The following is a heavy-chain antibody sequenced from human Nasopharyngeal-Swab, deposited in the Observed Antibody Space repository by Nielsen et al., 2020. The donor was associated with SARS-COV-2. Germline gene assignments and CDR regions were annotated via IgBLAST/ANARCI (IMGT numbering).Heavy chain of an antibody. Sequence: GGSLRLSCAASGFTFSTYWMHWVRQPPGKGLLWVSRIDTDGTITDYADSVKGRFTISRDNAKNTLYLQMNSPRAEDTAVYYCARDVGGRDNYWGQGALVTVSS. J-gene: IGHJ4*02. CDR2: IDTDGTIT. CDR3: ARDVGGRDNY. V-gene: IGHV3-74*01. CDR1: GFTFSTYW. D-gene: IGHD2-15*01.